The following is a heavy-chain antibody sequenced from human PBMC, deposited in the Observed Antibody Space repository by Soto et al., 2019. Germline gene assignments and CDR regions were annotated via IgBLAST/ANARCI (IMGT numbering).Heavy chain of an antibody. CDR3: ARHGSGSYYNNWFDP. Sequence: QLQLQESGPGLVKPSETLSLTCTVSGGSIGSSTYYWGWIRQPPGKGLEWIGSIYYSGSTYYNPSLKSRVTISVDTSKNQFSLKLSSVTVADTAVYYCARHGSGSYYNNWFDPWGQGTLVTVSS. J-gene: IGHJ5*02. V-gene: IGHV4-39*01. CDR2: IYYSGST. CDR1: GGSIGSSTYY. D-gene: IGHD3-10*01.